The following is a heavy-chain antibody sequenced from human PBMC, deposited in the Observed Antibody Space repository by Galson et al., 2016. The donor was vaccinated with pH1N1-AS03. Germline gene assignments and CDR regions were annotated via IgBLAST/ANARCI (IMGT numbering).Heavy chain of an antibody. CDR2: IEPRAADA. CDR3: SRHRQSETYSEPFDI. V-gene: IGHV5-51*01. Sequence: QSGADVTKPGESLKISCKASGYDFINYWIGWVRQIPGIGMEWMGVIEPRAADARYSSSCQGQVTISADKSITTAHLQWGSLKASDTGMDFCSRHRQSETYSEPFDIWGQGTMVTVSS. J-gene: IGHJ3*02. D-gene: IGHD2-21*01. CDR1: GYDFINYW.